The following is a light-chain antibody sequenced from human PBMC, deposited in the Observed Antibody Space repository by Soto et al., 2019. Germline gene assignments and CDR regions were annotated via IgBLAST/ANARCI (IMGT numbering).Light chain of an antibody. CDR1: QSVSSSY. CDR3: KQYGSSPTWT. Sequence: EFVLTQSPGTLSLSPGVRATLSCRASQSVSSSYLAWYQQKPGQAPRLLIYGASSRATGIPDRFSGSGSGTDFTLTISRLEPKDFAVYYCKQYGSSPTWTFGQGTKVDIK. J-gene: IGKJ1*01. CDR2: GAS. V-gene: IGKV3-20*01.